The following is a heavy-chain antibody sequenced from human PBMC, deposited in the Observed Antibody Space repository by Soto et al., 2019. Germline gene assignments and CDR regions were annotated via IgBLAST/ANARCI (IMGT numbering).Heavy chain of an antibody. V-gene: IGHV3-9*02. D-gene: IGHD3-16*01. CDR1: GFTSDDYA. Sequence: EVKLVESGGDLVQPGRSLRLSCVASGFTSDDYAMHWVRQAPGKGLEWVAGIYWNSNRIDYGDSVKGRFTISRDNAEKSLYLQMNSLRPEDTAMYFCLKDVMPGGADCWGQGTLVTVSS. CDR2: IYWNSNRI. CDR3: LKDVMPGGADC. J-gene: IGHJ4*02.